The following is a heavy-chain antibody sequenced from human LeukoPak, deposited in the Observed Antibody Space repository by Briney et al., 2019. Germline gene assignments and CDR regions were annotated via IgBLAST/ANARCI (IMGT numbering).Heavy chain of an antibody. CDR2: INRSGNT. J-gene: IGHJ4*02. V-gene: IGHV4-39*07. CDR3: ARMGLPGPDY. Sequence: SETLSLTCTVSGGSISSGGYYWAWIRQPPGKGLEWIGEINRSGNTNYNASLKSRVSISVDTSKNQFSLKLSSVTAADTAVYYCARMGLPGPDYWGQGTLVTVSS. CDR1: GGSISSGGYY.